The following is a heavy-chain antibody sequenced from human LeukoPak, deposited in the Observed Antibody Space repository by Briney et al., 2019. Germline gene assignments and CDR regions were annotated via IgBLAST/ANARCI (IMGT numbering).Heavy chain of an antibody. CDR3: AKSFPYYYGSGSYYINPFDS. V-gene: IGHV3-23*01. CDR2: ISGSGGST. J-gene: IGHJ4*02. Sequence: QAGGSLRLSCAASGFTFSSYGMSWVRQAPGKGLEWVSTISGSGGSTYYADSVKGRFTISRDNSKDTLYLQMNSLRAKDTAIYYCAKSFPYYYGSGSYYINPFDSWGQGTLVTVSS. CDR1: GFTFSSYG. D-gene: IGHD3-10*01.